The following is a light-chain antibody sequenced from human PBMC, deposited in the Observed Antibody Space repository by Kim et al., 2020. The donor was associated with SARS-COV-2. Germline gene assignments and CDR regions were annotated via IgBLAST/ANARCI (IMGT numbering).Light chain of an antibody. V-gene: IGLV2-14*03. CDR3: SSYTSSSTWV. CDR2: DVS. J-gene: IGLJ3*02. Sequence: GQSITISGTGTSSDVGGYNYVSWYQHHPGKAPKLMIYDVSKRPSGVSNRFSGSKSGNTASLTISGLQAEDAANYYCSSYTSSSTWVFGGGTKLTVL. CDR1: SSDVGGYNY.